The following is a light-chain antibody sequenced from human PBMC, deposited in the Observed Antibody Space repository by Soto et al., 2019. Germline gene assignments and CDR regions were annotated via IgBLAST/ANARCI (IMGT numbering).Light chain of an antibody. J-gene: IGKJ4*01. Sequence: DIQLTESPSFRSASVGYRVAITCRASQGIRSYLAWYQQRPGKAPELLIYGASTLRPGVPSRFSGSGSGTEFTLTINNLQPDDFATYYCQQLNSYPPLTFGGGTTGAIK. CDR2: GAS. CDR1: QGIRSY. CDR3: QQLNSYPPLT. V-gene: IGKV1-9*01.